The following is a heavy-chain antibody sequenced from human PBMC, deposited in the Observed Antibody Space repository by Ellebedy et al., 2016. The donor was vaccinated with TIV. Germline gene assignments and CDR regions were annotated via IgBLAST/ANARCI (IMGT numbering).Heavy chain of an antibody. D-gene: IGHD3-10*01. CDR2: ISATGGST. CDR1: GFSVGGKY. CDR3: ARFISWFDP. V-gene: IGHV3-23*01. J-gene: IGHJ5*02. Sequence: GESLKISCAVSGFSVGGKYMSWVRQAPGKGLEWVAFISATGGSTYYTDSVKGRFTVSRDSSKNTLYLQMNSLRAEDTAVYYCARFISWFDPWGQGTLVTVSS.